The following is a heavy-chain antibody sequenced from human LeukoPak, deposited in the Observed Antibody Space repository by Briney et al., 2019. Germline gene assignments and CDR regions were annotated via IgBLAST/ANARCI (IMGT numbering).Heavy chain of an antibody. J-gene: IGHJ6*02. D-gene: IGHD6-13*01. Sequence: GASVKVSCKASGYTFTSYGISWVRQAPGQGLEWMGWISAYNGNTNYAQKLQGTMTTDTSTSTAYMELRSLRSDDTAVYYCARAPAWYLDYGMDVWGQGTTVTVSS. CDR1: GYTFTSYG. V-gene: IGHV1-18*01. CDR2: ISAYNGNT. CDR3: ARAPAWYLDYGMDV.